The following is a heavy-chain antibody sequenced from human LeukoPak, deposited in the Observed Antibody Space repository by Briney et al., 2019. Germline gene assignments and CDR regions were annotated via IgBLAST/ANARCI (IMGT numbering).Heavy chain of an antibody. D-gene: IGHD2-2*01. Sequence: GGSLRLSXAASGFTFSSYAVSWVRQAPGKGLEWVSAISGSGGSTYYADSVKGRFTISRDNSKNTLYLQMNSLRAEDTAVYYCAKDFAEDCSSSSCYLEWGFPAGGFDYWGPGTLVTVSS. J-gene: IGHJ4*02. CDR3: AKDFAEDCSSSSCYLEWGFPAGGFDY. V-gene: IGHV3-23*01. CDR2: ISGSGGST. CDR1: GFTFSSYA.